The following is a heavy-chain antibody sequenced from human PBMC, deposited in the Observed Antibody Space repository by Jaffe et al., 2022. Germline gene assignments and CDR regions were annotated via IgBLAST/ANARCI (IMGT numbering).Heavy chain of an antibody. J-gene: IGHJ5*02. V-gene: IGHV3-23*01. CDR3: AKDRGDSDL. CDR2: ISRSGDNI. D-gene: IGHD4-17*01. Sequence: EVQLLESGGGLVQPGGSLRLSCAASGFTFSTYAMSWVRQAPGKGPEWVSSISRSGDNIFYADSVKGRFTISRDNSKNTLYLHMNNLRAEDTGMYYCAKDRGDSDLWGQGTLVTVSS. CDR1: GFTFSTYA.